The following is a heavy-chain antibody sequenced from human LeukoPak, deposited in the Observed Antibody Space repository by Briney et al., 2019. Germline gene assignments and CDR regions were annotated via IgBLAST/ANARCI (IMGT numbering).Heavy chain of an antibody. Sequence: ASVKVSCKASGYTFTSYGISWVRQAPGQGLEWMGWISAYNGNTNYAQKLQGRVTMTTDTSTSTAYMELRSLRSDDTAVYYCARGVYCSSTSGYALEYSGYDLVLDYWGQGTLVTVSS. J-gene: IGHJ4*02. CDR1: GYTFTSYG. CDR3: ARGVYCSSTSGYALEYSGYDLVLDY. D-gene: IGHD2-2*01. CDR2: ISAYNGNT. V-gene: IGHV1-18*01.